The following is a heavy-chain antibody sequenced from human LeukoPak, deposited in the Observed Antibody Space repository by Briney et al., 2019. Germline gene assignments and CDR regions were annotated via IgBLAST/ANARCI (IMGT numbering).Heavy chain of an antibody. J-gene: IGHJ3*02. CDR2: ISGSGGST. V-gene: IGHV3-23*01. CDR3: AGLRKDHIADAFDI. D-gene: IGHD1-14*01. CDR1: GGSIGSFY. Sequence: ETLSLTCTVSGGSIGSFYWSWVRQAPGKGLEWVSAISGSGGSTYYADSVKGRFTISRDSSKNTLYLQMNSLRAEDTAVYYCAGLRKDHIADAFDIWGQGTMVTVSS.